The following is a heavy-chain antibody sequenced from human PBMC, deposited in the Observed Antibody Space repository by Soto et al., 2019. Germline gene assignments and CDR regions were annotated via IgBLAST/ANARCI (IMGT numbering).Heavy chain of an antibody. Sequence: QVQLVQSGAEVKKPGSSVKVSCKASGGTFSSYAISWVRQAPGQGLEWMGGIIPIFGTANYAQKFQGRVTITADESTSTAYMELSSLRSEDTAVYYCASPTYYDFWSGYYPSDYWGQGTLVTVSS. CDR1: GGTFSSYA. D-gene: IGHD3-3*01. CDR2: IIPIFGTA. V-gene: IGHV1-69*01. CDR3: ASPTYYDFWSGYYPSDY. J-gene: IGHJ4*02.